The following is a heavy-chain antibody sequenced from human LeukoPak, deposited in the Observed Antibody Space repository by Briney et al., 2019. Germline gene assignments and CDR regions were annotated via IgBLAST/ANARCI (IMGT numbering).Heavy chain of an antibody. CDR2: INHSGST. CDR3: GYCSSASCYWVAP. D-gene: IGHD2-2*01. J-gene: IGHJ5*02. CDR1: GGSFSGYY. Sequence: SETLSHTCAVYGGSFSGYYWSWIRQPPGKGLEWIGEINHSGSTNYNPSLKSRVTISVDTSKNQFSLKLSSVTAADTAVYYCGYCSSASCYWVAPWGQGTLVTVSS. V-gene: IGHV4-34*01.